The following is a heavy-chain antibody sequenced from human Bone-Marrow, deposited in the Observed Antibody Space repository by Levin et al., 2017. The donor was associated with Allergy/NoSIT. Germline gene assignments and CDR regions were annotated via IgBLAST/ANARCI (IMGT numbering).Heavy chain of an antibody. CDR1: GYTFTNYD. Sequence: GESLKISCKASGYTFTNYDINWVRQATGQGLEWMGWMNPNSGNTGYAQKFQGRLTMTRYTSISTAYMELSSLRSEDTAVYYCVSRGLWGQGTLVAVSS. CDR2: MNPNSGNT. CDR3: VSRGL. J-gene: IGHJ1*01. V-gene: IGHV1-8*01.